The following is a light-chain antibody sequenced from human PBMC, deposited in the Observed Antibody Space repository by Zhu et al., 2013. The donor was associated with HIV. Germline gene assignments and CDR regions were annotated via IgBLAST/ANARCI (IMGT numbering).Light chain of an antibody. CDR3: QQYSSSPPSS. CDR2: GAS. J-gene: IGKJ2*04. Sequence: EIVLTQSPGTLSLSPGERAIFSCWASQIVKNNCLAWYQQRPGQAPRLIIYGASNRATGIPDRFGGSGSGTDFTPTISRLEPEDSAIYYCQQYSSSPPSSFGQGTKLEIK. V-gene: IGKV3-20*01. CDR1: QIVKNNC.